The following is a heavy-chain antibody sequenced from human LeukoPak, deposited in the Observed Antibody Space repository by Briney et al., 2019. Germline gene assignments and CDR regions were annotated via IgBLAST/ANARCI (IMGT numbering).Heavy chain of an antibody. CDR1: GGSFSGYY. J-gene: IGHJ3*02. V-gene: IGHV4-4*09. CDR2: IYTSGST. Sequence: SETLSLTCAVYGGSFSGYYWSWIRQPPGKGLEWIGYIYTSGSTNYNPSLKSRVTISVDTSKNQFSLKLSSVTAADTAVYYCARPKEGAFDIWGQGTMVTVSS. CDR3: ARPKEGAFDI.